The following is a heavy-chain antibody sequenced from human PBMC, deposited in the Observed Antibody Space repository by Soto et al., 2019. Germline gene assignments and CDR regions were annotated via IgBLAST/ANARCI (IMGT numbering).Heavy chain of an antibody. CDR3: ARDPAYNWSHTDAFDI. CDR1: GFTFTSYC. Sequence: GASVKVSCKAPGFTFTSYCICWVRQAPGQGLEWMGWISAYNGNTNCAQKLQGRVTMTTDTSTSTAYMELRSLRSDDTAVYYCARDPAYNWSHTDAFDIWGQGTMVTVSS. D-gene: IGHD1-20*01. CDR2: ISAYNGNT. J-gene: IGHJ3*02. V-gene: IGHV1-18*01.